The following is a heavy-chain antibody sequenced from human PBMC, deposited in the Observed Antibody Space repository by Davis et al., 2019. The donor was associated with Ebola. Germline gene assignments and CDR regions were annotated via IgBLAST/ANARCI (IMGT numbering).Heavy chain of an antibody. Sequence: PGGSLRLSCAASGSTFGSYAMAWVRQAPGKGLEWVSSINTRGDNTHYADSVKGRFTISRDNPKNTLYLQMNSLRAEDTAVYYCARHPLPIVVPGAYNWFDPWGQGTTVTVSS. J-gene: IGHJ5*02. CDR2: INTRGDNT. CDR3: ARHPLPIVVPGAYNWFDP. V-gene: IGHV3-23*01. CDR1: GSTFGSYA. D-gene: IGHD2-2*01.